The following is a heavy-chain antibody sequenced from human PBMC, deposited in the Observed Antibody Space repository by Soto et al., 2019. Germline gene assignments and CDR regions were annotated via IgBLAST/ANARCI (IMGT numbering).Heavy chain of an antibody. Sequence: GGSLRLSCAASGFTFNNYAVSWVRQAPGKGLEWVSAISGSGDSTYYADSVRGRFTISRDNSMNTLYLQMNSLRAEDTALYYCVKDSRDSMVRGVIIPPGYWGQGTLVTVSS. V-gene: IGHV3-23*01. CDR2: ISGSGDST. D-gene: IGHD3-10*01. CDR1: GFTFNNYA. J-gene: IGHJ4*02. CDR3: VKDSRDSMVRGVIIPPGY.